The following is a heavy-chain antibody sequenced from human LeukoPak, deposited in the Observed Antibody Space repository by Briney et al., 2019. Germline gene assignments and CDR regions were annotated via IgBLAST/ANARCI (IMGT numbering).Heavy chain of an antibody. CDR1: GFTFSSYG. D-gene: IGHD3-22*01. CDR3: ARAQKGVITTDDAFDI. Sequence: GRSLRLSCAASGFTFSSYGMHWVRQAPGKGLEWVAVISYDGSNKYYADSVKGRFTISRDNSKNTLYLQMNSLRAEDTAVYYCARAQKGVITTDDAFDIWGQGTMVTVSS. V-gene: IGHV3-30*03. CDR2: ISYDGSNK. J-gene: IGHJ3*02.